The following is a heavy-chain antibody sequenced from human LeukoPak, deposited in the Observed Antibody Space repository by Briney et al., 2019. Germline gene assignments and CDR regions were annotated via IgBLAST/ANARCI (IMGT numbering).Heavy chain of an antibody. D-gene: IGHD3-22*01. V-gene: IGHV3-23*01. CDR2: ITGSGRDT. CDR3: ARDNYDSSTPYYFDY. Sequence: GGSLRLSCAASGFTFSTYAMNWVRQAPGKRLEWVSSITGSGRDTYYAGSVRGRITISRDNSRNSLYLQMNSLRAEDTAVYYCARDNYDSSTPYYFDYWGQGTLVTVSS. J-gene: IGHJ4*02. CDR1: GFTFSTYA.